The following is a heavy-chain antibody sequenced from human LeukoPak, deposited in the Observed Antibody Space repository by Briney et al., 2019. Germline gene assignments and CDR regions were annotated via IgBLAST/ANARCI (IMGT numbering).Heavy chain of an antibody. J-gene: IGHJ6*02. CDR1: GFTFSRYA. Sequence: GGSLRLSCAASGFTFSRYAMSWVRQAPGKGLEWVSTISTGGGSTYYPDAVKGRFTISRDNSKNTLYLQMNSLRAEDTAVYYCAKSATVTPYGMDVWGQGTTVTVSS. D-gene: IGHD4-17*01. CDR3: AKSATVTPYGMDV. CDR2: ISTGGGST. V-gene: IGHV3-23*01.